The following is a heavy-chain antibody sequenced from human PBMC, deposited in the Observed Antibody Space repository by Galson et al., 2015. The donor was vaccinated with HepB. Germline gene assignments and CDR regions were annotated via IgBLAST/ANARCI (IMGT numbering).Heavy chain of an antibody. Sequence: SVKVSCKASGGTFSSYKISWVRQAPGQGLEWMGRIIPFLGIVNYAQKFQGRVTITADKSTKTAYMELSSLRSEDTALYFCARDHRGSLSPAMDVWGQGTTVTVSS. J-gene: IGHJ6*02. CDR3: ARDHRGSLSPAMDV. D-gene: IGHD3-10*01. V-gene: IGHV1-69*04. CDR2: IIPFLGIV. CDR1: GGTFSSYK.